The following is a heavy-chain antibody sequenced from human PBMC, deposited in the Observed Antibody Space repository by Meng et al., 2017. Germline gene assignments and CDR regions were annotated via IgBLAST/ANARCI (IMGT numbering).Heavy chain of an antibody. D-gene: IGHD3-16*02. J-gene: IGHJ4*02. CDR2: INPNSGGT. Sequence: QVWVGQSVLGVKKPGASVKGSCKASGYTFTGYYMHWVRQAPGQGLEWMGRINPNSGGTNYAQKFQGRVTMTRDTSISTAYMELNSLRAEDTAVYYCARGDPLRLGELSLMGGIDYWGQGTLVTVSS. CDR3: ARGDPLRLGELSLMGGIDY. V-gene: IGHV1-2*06. CDR1: GYTFTGYY.